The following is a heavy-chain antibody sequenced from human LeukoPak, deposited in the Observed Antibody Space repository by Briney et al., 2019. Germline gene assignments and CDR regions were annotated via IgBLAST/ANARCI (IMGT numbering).Heavy chain of an antibody. J-gene: IGHJ4*02. Sequence: GGSLRLSCAASGFTFDDYAMHWVRQAPGKGLEWVSLISGDGGSTYYADSVKGRFTISRDNSKNSLYLQMNSLRTEDTALYYCAKNGGYSHGYLGPLDYWGQGTLVTVSS. CDR2: ISGDGGST. CDR1: GFTFDDYA. V-gene: IGHV3-43*02. CDR3: AKNGGYSHGYLGPLDY. D-gene: IGHD5-18*01.